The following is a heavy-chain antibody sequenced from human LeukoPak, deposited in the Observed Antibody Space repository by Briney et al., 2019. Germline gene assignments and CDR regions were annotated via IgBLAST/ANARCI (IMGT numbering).Heavy chain of an antibody. D-gene: IGHD3-22*01. V-gene: IGHV4-4*07. J-gene: IGHJ4*02. CDR3: ARDRKDSSGYLY. CDR1: GGSISSYY. Sequence: SETLSLTCAVYGGSISSYYWSWIRQPAGKGLEWIGRIYTSGSTNYNPSLKSRVTMSVDTSKNQFSLKLSSVTAADTAVYYCARDRKDSSGYLYWGQGTLVTVSS. CDR2: IYTSGST.